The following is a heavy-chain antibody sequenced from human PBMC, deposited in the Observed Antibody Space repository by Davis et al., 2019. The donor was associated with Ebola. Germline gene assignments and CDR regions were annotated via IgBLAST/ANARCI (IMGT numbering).Heavy chain of an antibody. J-gene: IGHJ4*02. CDR1: GGSVSSGSYY. CDR3: ARSRWLQLRRGHFDY. CDR2: IYYSGST. Sequence: PSETLSLTCTVSGGSVSSGSYYWSWIRQPPGKGLEWIGYIYYSGSTNYNPSLKSRVTISVDTSKNQFSLKLSSVTAADTAVYYCARSRWLQLRRGHFDYWGQGTLVTVSS. V-gene: IGHV4-61*01. D-gene: IGHD5-24*01.